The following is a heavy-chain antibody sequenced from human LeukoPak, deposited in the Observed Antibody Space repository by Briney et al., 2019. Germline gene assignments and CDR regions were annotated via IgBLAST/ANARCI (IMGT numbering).Heavy chain of an antibody. CDR3: ARLPQFDP. J-gene: IGHJ5*02. CDR2: IYYSGST. V-gene: IGHV4-39*01. CDR1: GGSISSGSYY. Sequence: SETLSLTCTVSGGSISSGSYYWSWIRQPAGKGLEWIGRIYYSGSTYYDPSHKSRVTISVDTSKNQFSLKLSSVTAADTAVYYCARLPQFDPWGQGTLVTVSS.